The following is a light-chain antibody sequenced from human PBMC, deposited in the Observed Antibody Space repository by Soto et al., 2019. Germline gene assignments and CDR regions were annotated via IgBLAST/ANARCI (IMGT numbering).Light chain of an antibody. Sequence: QSALTQPASVSGSPGQSITISCTGTSSDVGAYNYVSWYQQYPGKAPRLMISEVSSRPSGISNRFSGSKSGNSASLTISGLQAEDEADYYCCSYAGFTTYVFGSGTKVTVL. V-gene: IGLV2-14*01. CDR2: EVS. CDR3: CSYAGFTTYV. J-gene: IGLJ1*01. CDR1: SSDVGAYNY.